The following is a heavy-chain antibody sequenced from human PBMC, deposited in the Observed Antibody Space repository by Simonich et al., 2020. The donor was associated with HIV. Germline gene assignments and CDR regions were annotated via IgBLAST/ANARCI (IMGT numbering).Heavy chain of an antibody. CDR2: LNHSGRT. CDR3: ARGLRAGDFYSRYYYYMDV. J-gene: IGHJ6*03. Sequence: QVQLQQWGAGLLKPSETLSLTCAVYGGSFNAYYWSWVRQPPGKGPECIGDLNHSGRTNYNPSLKSRGTISVDTSKNQFSLRLSSVTAADTAIYYFARGLRAGDFYSRYYYYMDVWGKGTTVTVSS. D-gene: IGHD2-21*01. CDR1: GGSFNAYY. V-gene: IGHV4-34*01.